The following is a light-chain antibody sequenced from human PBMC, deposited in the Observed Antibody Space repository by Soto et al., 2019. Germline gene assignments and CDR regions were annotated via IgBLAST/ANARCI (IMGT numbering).Light chain of an antibody. V-gene: IGLV2-8*01. CDR3: SSYAGSNNLL. CDR1: SSDVGGYNY. Sequence: QSVLTQPPSASGSPGQSVTISCTGTSSDVGGYNYVSWYQQHPGKAPKLIIHDVTKRPSGVPDRFSGSKSGNTASLTVSGLQAEDEADYYCSSYAGSNNLLFGGGTKVTVL. CDR2: DVT. J-gene: IGLJ2*01.